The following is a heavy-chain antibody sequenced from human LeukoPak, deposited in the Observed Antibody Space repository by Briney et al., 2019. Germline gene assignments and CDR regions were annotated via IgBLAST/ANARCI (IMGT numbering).Heavy chain of an antibody. V-gene: IGHV4-30-4*01. D-gene: IGHD3-3*01. Sequence: PSQTLSLTRTVSGGSISSGDYYWSWIRQPPGKGLEWIGYIYYSGSTYYNPSLKSRVTISVDTSKNQFSLKLSSVTAADTAVYYCARKVPYYDFWSGYYFDYWGQGTLVTVSS. J-gene: IGHJ4*02. CDR2: IYYSGST. CDR1: GGSISSGDYY. CDR3: ARKVPYYDFWSGYYFDY.